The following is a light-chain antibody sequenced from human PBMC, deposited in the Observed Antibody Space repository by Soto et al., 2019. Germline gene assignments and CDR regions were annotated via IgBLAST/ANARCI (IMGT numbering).Light chain of an antibody. CDR2: DVT. CDR3: CSYTNINTNV. V-gene: IGLV2-14*03. CDR1: STDVGGYNS. J-gene: IGLJ1*01. Sequence: QSVLTQPASMSGSPGQSITISCTGSSTDVGGYNSVSWYQQHPGKAPKLMIYDVTNRPSGVSDRFSGSKSGNTAYLTISGLQAEDEADYYCCSYTNINTNVFGSGTKLTVL.